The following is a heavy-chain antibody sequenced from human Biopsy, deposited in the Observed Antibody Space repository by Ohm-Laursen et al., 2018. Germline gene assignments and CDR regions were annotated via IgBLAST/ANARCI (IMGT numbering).Heavy chain of an antibody. CDR2: VYFTGST. CDR3: ARDRRGDSYMDV. V-gene: IGHV4-59*01. J-gene: IGHJ6*02. CDR1: GDSIRSYY. D-gene: IGHD2-15*01. Sequence: SVTLSLPCSVSGDSIRSYYWSWIRQTPEKGLEWIGHVYFTGSTNSNPSLKSRVTISVDTSRGRFSLTLSSATAADTAIYFCARDRRGDSYMDVGGQGTTVTVSS.